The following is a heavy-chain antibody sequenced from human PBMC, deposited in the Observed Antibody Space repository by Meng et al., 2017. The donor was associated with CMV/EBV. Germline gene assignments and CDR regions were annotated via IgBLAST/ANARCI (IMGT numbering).Heavy chain of an antibody. Sequence: SGFPFSNAWMSWVRQAPGKGLEWVGRIKSKTDGGTTDYAAPVKGRFTISRDDSKNTLYLQMNSLKTEDTAVYYCTTEPYRWELPYDYWGQGTLVTVSS. CDR2: IKSKTDGGTT. CDR3: TTEPYRWELPYDY. V-gene: IGHV3-15*01. CDR1: GFPFSNAW. D-gene: IGHD1-26*01. J-gene: IGHJ4*02.